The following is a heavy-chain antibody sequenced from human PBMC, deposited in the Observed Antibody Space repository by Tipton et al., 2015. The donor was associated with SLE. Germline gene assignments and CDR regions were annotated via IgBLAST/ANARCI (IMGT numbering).Heavy chain of an antibody. CDR2: INWNSGGI. CDR1: GFIFDAYA. V-gene: IGHV3-9*01. J-gene: IGHJ3*02. D-gene: IGHD5-24*01. CDR3: ASTRDDAFDI. Sequence: SLRLSCAASGFIFDAYAMHWVRQAPGKGLEWVSSINWNSGGIGYADSVKGRFTISRDNAKNSVYLQMNRVRAEDTAVYYCASTRDDAFDIWGQGTMVTVSS.